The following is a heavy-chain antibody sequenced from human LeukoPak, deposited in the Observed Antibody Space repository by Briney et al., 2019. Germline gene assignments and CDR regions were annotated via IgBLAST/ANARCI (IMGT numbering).Heavy chain of an antibody. CDR1: GFTFSNAW. CDR3: TTKAY. Sequence: PGGSLRPSCTASGFTFSNAWMNWVRQAPGKGLEWVGRIKSKSDGGTTDYAAPVKGRSTISRDDPKNTLYLQMSSLEIEDTAVYYCTTKAYWGQGTLVTVSS. V-gene: IGHV3-15*01. J-gene: IGHJ4*02. CDR2: IKSKSDGGTT.